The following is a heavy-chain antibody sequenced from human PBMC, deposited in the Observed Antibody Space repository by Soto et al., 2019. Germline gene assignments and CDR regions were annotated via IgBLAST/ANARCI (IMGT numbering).Heavy chain of an antibody. CDR2: ISGSGGST. CDR3: AKALGYSSSWYHYYGMDV. Sequence: GGSLRPSCAASGFPYSSYAMSWFRQAPVKVPEWVSGISGSGGSTYYADSVKGRFTISRDNSKNTLYLQMNSLRAEDTAVYYCAKALGYSSSWYHYYGMDVWGQGTTVTVSS. D-gene: IGHD6-13*01. CDR1: GFPYSSYA. J-gene: IGHJ6*02. V-gene: IGHV3-23*01.